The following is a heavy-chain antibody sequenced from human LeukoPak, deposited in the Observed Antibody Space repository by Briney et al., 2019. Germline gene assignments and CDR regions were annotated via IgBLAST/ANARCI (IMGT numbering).Heavy chain of an antibody. CDR1: GFTFTSYY. D-gene: IGHD6-13*01. Sequence: GASVKVSCKASGFTFTSYYMNWVRQAPGQGLEWMGIINPSGGSTSYAQKFQGRITVTRDMSTSIVYVELGSLGSEDTAKYYCARHPDSSPALLDLWGQGTMVTVSS. CDR2: INPSGGST. J-gene: IGHJ3*01. V-gene: IGHV1-46*01. CDR3: ARHPDSSPALLDL.